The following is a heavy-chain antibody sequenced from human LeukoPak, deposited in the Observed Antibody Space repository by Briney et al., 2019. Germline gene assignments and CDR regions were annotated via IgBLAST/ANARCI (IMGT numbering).Heavy chain of an antibody. CDR1: GGSISDAAYY. CDR2: IYYSGST. V-gene: IGHV4-31*03. CDR3: VKNEPDSSGHYLIDY. Sequence: SQTLSLTCTVSGGSISDAAYYWSWIRQHPGEGLEWMGYIYYSGSTSYNPSLKSRLTISVDTSKNQFSLRLTSVTAADTAVYYCVKNEPDSSGHYLIDYWGQGTLVTVSS. J-gene: IGHJ4*02. D-gene: IGHD3-22*01.